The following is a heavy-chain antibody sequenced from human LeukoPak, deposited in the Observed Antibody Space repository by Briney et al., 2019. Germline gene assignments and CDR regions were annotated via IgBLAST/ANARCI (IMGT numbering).Heavy chain of an antibody. CDR1: GFTFSTFA. Sequence: GGSLRLSCAASGFTFSTFAMIWVRQPPGKGLEWVSSISSSSSYIYYADSVKGRFTISRDNAKNSLYLQMNSLRAEDTAVYYCARMATTVAFDYWGQGTLVTVSS. CDR2: ISSSSSYI. V-gene: IGHV3-21*01. CDR3: ARMATTVAFDY. D-gene: IGHD4-11*01. J-gene: IGHJ4*02.